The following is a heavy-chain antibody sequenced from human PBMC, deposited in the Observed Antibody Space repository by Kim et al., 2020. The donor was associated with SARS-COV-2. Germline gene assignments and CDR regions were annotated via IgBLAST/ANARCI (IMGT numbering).Heavy chain of an antibody. J-gene: IGHJ4*02. CDR3: AKELGTIAVAATAFDY. Sequence: GGSLRLSCAASGFTFSTYGMHWVRQAPGKGLEWVAVISYDGSIKYYADSVKGRFTISRDNSKNTLYLQMNSLRAEDTAVYYCAKELGTIAVAATAFDYWGQGTLVTVSS. CDR1: GFTFSTYG. D-gene: IGHD6-19*01. V-gene: IGHV3-33*06. CDR2: ISYDGSIK.